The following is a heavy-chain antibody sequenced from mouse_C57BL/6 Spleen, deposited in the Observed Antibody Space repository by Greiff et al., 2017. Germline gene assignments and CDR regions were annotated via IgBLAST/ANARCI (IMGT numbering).Heavy chain of an antibody. CDR1: GYAFSSYW. J-gene: IGHJ2*01. CDR2: IYPGDGDT. CDR3: ARYSYGSIYYFDY. Sequence: QVQLQQSGAELVKPGASVKISCKASGYAFSSYWMNWVKQRPGKGLEWIGQIYPGDGDTNYNGKFKGKATLTADKSSSTAYMQLSSLTSEDSAVYFCARYSYGSIYYFDYWGQGTTLTVSS. D-gene: IGHD1-1*01. V-gene: IGHV1-80*01.